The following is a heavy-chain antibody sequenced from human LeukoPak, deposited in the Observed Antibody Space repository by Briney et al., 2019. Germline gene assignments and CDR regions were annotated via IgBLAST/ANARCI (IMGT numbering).Heavy chain of an antibody. CDR3: AKDIGQWSPRGMDV. J-gene: IGHJ6*02. Sequence: GGSLRLSCAASGFTFDDYAMHWVRQAPGKGLEWVSLISGDGGGIYYADSVKGRFTISRDNSKNSLYLQMNSLRTEDTALYYCAKDIGQWSPRGMDVWGQGTTVTVSS. D-gene: IGHD6-19*01. V-gene: IGHV3-43*02. CDR1: GFTFDDYA. CDR2: ISGDGGGI.